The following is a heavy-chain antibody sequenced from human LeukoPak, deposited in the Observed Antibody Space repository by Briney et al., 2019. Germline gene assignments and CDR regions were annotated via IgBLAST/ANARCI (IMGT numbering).Heavy chain of an antibody. D-gene: IGHD3-10*01. CDR1: GFIFSSYG. CDR3: AKDRGHYGSGSYFIYYYGMDV. Sequence: PGRSLRLSCAASGFIFSSYGMHWVRQAPGKGLEWVAVISYDGSNKYYAGSVKGRFTISRDNSKNTQYLQMNSLRAEDTAVYYCAKDRGHYGSGSYFIYYYGMDVWGQGTTVTVSS. V-gene: IGHV3-30*18. CDR2: ISYDGSNK. J-gene: IGHJ6*02.